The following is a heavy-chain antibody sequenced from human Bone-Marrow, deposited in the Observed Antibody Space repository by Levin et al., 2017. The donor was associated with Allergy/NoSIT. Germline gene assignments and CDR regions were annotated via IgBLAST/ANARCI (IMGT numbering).Heavy chain of an antibody. CDR3: TRQTRAVAGL. CDR2: ISTSGNTI. J-gene: IGHJ4*02. Sequence: GESLKISCAASGFTFSSYPLHWVRQIPGKGLEWISYISTSGNTIKYADSVKGRFTTSRDNVKNSLYLQMNSLRVEDTAIYYCTRQTRAVAGLWGQGTLVTVSS. CDR1: GFTFSSYP. V-gene: IGHV3-48*04. D-gene: IGHD6-19*01.